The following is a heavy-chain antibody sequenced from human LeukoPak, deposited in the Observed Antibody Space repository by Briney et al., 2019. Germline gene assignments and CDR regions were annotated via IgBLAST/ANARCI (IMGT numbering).Heavy chain of an antibody. D-gene: IGHD4-11*01. Sequence: SSETLSLTCAVSGYSISSGYYWGWIRQPPGKGLEWIGSIYHSGSTYYNPSLKSRVTISVDTSKNQFSLKLSSVTAADTAVYYWAREGNRVLNPKTYDYSNYVALWGQGTLVTVSS. CDR3: AREGNRVLNPKTYDYSNYVAL. CDR1: GYSISSGYY. V-gene: IGHV4-38-2*02. CDR2: IYHSGST. J-gene: IGHJ4*02.